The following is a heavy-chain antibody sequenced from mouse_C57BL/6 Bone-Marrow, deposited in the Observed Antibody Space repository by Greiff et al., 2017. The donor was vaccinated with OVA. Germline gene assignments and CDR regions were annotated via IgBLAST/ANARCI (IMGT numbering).Heavy chain of an antibody. CDR1: GYTFTSYW. Sequence: VQLQQPGAELVKPGASVKVSCKASGYTFTSYWMHWVQQRPGQGLEWIGRIHPSGSDTNYNQKFKGKATCTVDKASSTAYLQLSSRMSEDSAVYYCVLDCSSDGFAYWGQGTLVTVSA. V-gene: IGHV1-74*01. D-gene: IGHD3-2*02. J-gene: IGHJ3*01. CDR3: VLDCSSDGFAY. CDR2: IHPSGSDT.